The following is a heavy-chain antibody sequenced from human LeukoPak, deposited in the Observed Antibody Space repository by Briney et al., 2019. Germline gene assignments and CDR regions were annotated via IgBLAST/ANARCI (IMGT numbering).Heavy chain of an antibody. CDR3: AKDIGLERHHFDY. V-gene: IGHV3-9*01. CDR2: ISWNSGSI. CDR1: GFTFDDYA. D-gene: IGHD1-1*01. J-gene: IGHJ4*02. Sequence: QSGGSLRLSCAASGFTFDDYAMHWVRQAPGKGLEWVSGISWNSGSIGYADSVKGRFTISRDNAKNSLYLQMNSLRAEDTALYCCAKDIGLERHHFDYWGQGTLVTVSS.